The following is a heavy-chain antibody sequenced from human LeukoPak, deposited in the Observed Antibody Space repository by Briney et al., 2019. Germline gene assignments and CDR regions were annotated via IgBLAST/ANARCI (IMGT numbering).Heavy chain of an antibody. V-gene: IGHV3-23*01. CDR2: ISGSGGST. Sequence: PGASLRLSCAASGFTFSSYAMSWVRQAPGKGLEWVSAISGSGGSTYYADSVTARFTISRDNSKNTLYLQMNSLRAEDTAVYYCAKDLLYYYDSSGSCDYWGQGTLVTVSS. CDR3: AKDLLYYYDSSGSCDY. J-gene: IGHJ4*02. CDR1: GFTFSSYA. D-gene: IGHD3-22*01.